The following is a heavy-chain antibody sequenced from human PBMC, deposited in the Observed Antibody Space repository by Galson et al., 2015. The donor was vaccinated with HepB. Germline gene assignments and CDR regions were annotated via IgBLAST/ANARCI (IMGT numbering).Heavy chain of an antibody. V-gene: IGHV1-18*01. J-gene: IGHJ4*02. CDR1: GYTFTSYD. CDR2: ISAYNGNT. CDR3: ARLRRRSFDY. Sequence: QSGAEVKKPGESLKISCKASGYTFTSYDINWVRQAPGQGLEWMGWISAYNGNTNYAQKLQGRVTMTTDTSTSTAYMELRSLRSDDTAVYYCARLRRRSFDYWGQGTLVTVSS. D-gene: IGHD5-12*01.